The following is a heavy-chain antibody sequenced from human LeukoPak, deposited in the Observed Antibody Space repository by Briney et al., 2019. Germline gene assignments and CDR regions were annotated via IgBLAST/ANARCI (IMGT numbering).Heavy chain of an antibody. V-gene: IGHV1-8*01. CDR2: MNPNSCNT. D-gene: IGHD6-19*01. CDR3: TRGSSGRRDN. CDR1: GYTFTHCY. J-gene: IGHJ4*02. Sequence: SVQVSCKASGYTFTHCYINWVRQATRQGRDWMGWMNPNSCNTGYRQRFQGRITMTSDISIGTAYMELSNLTSEDTAIYCCTRGSSGRRDNWGQGTLVTVSA.